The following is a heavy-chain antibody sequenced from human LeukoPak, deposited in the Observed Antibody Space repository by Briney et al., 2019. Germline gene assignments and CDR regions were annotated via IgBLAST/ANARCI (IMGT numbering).Heavy chain of an antibody. J-gene: IGHJ4*02. D-gene: IGHD5-18*01. V-gene: IGHV1-2*02. Sequence: ASVKVSCKASGYTFTGYYMHWVRQAPGQGLEWMGWINPNSGGTNYAQKFQGRVTMTRDTSISTAYMELSRLRSDDTAVYYCARGRTAMVGTLGYWGQGTLVTVSS. CDR1: GYTFTGYY. CDR3: ARGRTAMVGTLGY. CDR2: INPNSGGT.